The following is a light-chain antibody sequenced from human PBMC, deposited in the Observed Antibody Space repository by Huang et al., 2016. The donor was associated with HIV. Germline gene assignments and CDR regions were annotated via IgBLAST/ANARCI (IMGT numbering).Light chain of an antibody. CDR1: QSIISY. J-gene: IGKJ4*01. Sequence: DIQMTQSPSSLSASVGDRVTITCRASQSIISYLNWYQQTPGKAPKVLIYGASSLQSGVPSMFSGGGSVTDFSLTISNLQPEDVAVYYCQQSYVTPRTFGGGTKVDIK. V-gene: IGKV1-39*01. CDR3: QQSYVTPRT. CDR2: GAS.